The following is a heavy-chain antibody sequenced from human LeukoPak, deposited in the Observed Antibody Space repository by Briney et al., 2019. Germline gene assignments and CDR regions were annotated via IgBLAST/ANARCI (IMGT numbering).Heavy chain of an antibody. CDR3: ARATDIVLMVYAHYYGGNSGVWFDP. Sequence: SETLSLTCAVYGGSFSGYYWSWIRQPPGKGLEWIGEINHSGSTNYNPSLKSRVTISVDTSKNQFSLKLSSVTAADTAVYYCARATDIVLMVYAHYYGGNSGVWFDPWGQGTLVTVSS. D-gene: IGHD2-8*01. V-gene: IGHV4-34*01. J-gene: IGHJ5*02. CDR1: GGSFSGYY. CDR2: INHSGST.